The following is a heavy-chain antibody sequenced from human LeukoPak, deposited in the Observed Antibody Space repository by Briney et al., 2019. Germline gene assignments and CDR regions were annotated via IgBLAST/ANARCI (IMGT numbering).Heavy chain of an antibody. D-gene: IGHD3-3*01. CDR2: INHSGST. J-gene: IGHJ6*02. Sequence: SETLSLTCAVYGGSFSGYYWSWIRQPPGKGLEWIGEINHSGSTYYNPSLKSRVTISVDTSKNQFSLKLSSVTAADTAVYYCARDRGPYYDFWSGYQDPSYYYGMDVWGQGTTVTVSS. CDR3: ARDRGPYYDFWSGYQDPSYYYGMDV. CDR1: GGSFSGYY. V-gene: IGHV4-34*09.